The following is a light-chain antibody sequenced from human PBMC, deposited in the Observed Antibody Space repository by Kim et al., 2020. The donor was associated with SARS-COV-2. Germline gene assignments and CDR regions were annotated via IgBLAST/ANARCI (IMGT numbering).Light chain of an antibody. CDR1: QSISSW. CDR3: QQYNSYLFT. V-gene: IGKV1-5*01. CDR2: DAS. Sequence: ASVGDRVTITGRASQSISSWLAWYQQKPGKAPKLLIYDASSLESGVPSRFSGSGSGTEFTLTISSLKPDDFATYYCQQYNSYLFTFGPGTKVDIK. J-gene: IGKJ3*01.